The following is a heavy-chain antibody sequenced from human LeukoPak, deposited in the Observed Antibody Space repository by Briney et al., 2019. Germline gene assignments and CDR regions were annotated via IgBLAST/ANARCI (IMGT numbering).Heavy chain of an antibody. CDR2: INHSGST. D-gene: IGHD1-1*01. CDR1: GGSFSGYY. V-gene: IGHV4-34*01. Sequence: SETLSLTCAVYGGSFSGYYWSWIRQPPGKGLEWIGEINHSGSTNYNPSLKSRVTISVDTSKNQFSLKLNSVTAADTAVYYCTRRVATTGIYAFDIWGQGTMVTVSS. J-gene: IGHJ3*02. CDR3: TRRVATTGIYAFDI.